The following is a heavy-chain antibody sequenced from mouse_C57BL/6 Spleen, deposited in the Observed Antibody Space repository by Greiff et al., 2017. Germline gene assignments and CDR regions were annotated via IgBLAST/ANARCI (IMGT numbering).Heavy chain of an antibody. CDR1: GFTFSDSY. CDR3: ARDRAVDYAMDY. Sequence: EVKLVESEGGLVQPGSSMKLSCTASGFTFSDSYMAWVRQVPEKGLEWVANINYDGSSTYYLDSLKSRFIISRDNAKNLLYLQMSSLKSEDTATYYCARDRAVDYAMDYWGQGTSVTVSS. D-gene: IGHD1-1*01. J-gene: IGHJ4*01. CDR2: INYDGSST. V-gene: IGHV5-16*01.